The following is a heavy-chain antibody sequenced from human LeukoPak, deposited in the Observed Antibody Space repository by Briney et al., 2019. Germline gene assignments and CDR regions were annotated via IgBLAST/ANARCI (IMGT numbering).Heavy chain of an antibody. CDR3: AREPGGSGSHRFDY. V-gene: IGHV1-2*02. J-gene: IGHJ4*02. D-gene: IGHD3-10*01. Sequence: GASVKVSCKASGYAFTGYYMHWVRQAPGQGLEWMGWINPNSGGTNYAQKFQGRVTMTRDTSTSTVYMELSSLRSEDTAVYYCAREPGGSGSHRFDYWGQGTLVTVSS. CDR2: INPNSGGT. CDR1: GYAFTGYY.